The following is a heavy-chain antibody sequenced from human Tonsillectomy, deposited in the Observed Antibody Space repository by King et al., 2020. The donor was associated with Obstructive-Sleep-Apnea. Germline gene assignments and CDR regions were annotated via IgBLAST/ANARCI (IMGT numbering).Heavy chain of an antibody. V-gene: IGHV3-33*01. J-gene: IGHJ4*02. CDR1: GFTFSSYG. D-gene: IGHD6-19*01. CDR2: ISYDGSNK. CDR3: TSEVYTSGWSHLAD. Sequence: VQLVESGGGVVQPGRSLRLSCAASGFTFSSYGMHWVRQAPGKGLEWVAVISYDGSNKYYADSVKGRFTISRDNSKNTLYLQMNSLRDEDTAVYYCTSEVYTSGWSHLADWGQGPLATVSS.